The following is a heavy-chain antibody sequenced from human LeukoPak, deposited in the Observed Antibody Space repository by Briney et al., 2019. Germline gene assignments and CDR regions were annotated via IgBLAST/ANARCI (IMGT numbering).Heavy chain of an antibody. V-gene: IGHV3-21*01. CDR1: GFTFSSYN. CDR2: ISSSSNYI. D-gene: IGHD6-13*01. CDR3: ARVGRSGQLAGGDYYYYMDV. J-gene: IGHJ6*03. Sequence: GGTLRLSCAASGFTFSSYNMNWVRQAPGKGLEWVSCISSSSNYIYYADSVKGRFTISRDNSKNTLYLQMNSLRAEDTAVYYCARVGRSGQLAGGDYYYYMDVWGKGTTVTVSS.